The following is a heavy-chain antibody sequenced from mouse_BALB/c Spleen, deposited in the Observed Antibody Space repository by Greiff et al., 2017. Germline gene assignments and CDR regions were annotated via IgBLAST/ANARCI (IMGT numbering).Heavy chain of an antibody. CDR3: ATILYYYGSSGDAMDY. CDR2: IDPANGNT. J-gene: IGHJ4*01. CDR1: GFNIKDTY. Sequence: VQLQQSGAELVKPGASVKLSCTASGFNIKDTYMHWVKQRPEQGLEWIGRIDPANGNTKYDPKFQGKATITADTSSNTAYLQLSSLTSEDTAVYYCATILYYYGSSGDAMDYWGQGTSVTVSS. D-gene: IGHD1-1*01. V-gene: IGHV14-3*02.